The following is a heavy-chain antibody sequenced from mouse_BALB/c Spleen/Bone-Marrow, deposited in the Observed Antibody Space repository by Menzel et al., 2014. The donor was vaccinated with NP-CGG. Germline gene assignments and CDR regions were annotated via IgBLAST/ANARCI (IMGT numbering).Heavy chain of an antibody. V-gene: IGHV2-9*02. Sequence: VKLMESGPGLVAPSQSLSIPCTVSGFSLTSYGVHWVRQPPGKGLEWLGVIWADGSTNYNSALMSRLSISKDNSKNQVFLKMNSLQTDDTAMYYCARTARATTGFAYWGQGTLVTVSA. CDR2: IWADGST. CDR3: ARTARATTGFAY. J-gene: IGHJ3*01. D-gene: IGHD3-2*01. CDR1: GFSLTSYG.